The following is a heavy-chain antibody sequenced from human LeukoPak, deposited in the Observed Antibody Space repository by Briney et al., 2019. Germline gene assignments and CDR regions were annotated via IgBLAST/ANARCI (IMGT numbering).Heavy chain of an antibody. CDR3: AKLGYCSSTSCSNFDY. D-gene: IGHD2-2*01. J-gene: IGHJ4*02. Sequence: GASVNVSCKASGGTFSSYAISWVRQAPGQGLEWMGGIIPIFGTANYAQKFQGRVTITADESTSTAYMELSSLRSEDTAVYYCAKLGYCSSTSCSNFDYWGQGTLVTVSS. CDR1: GGTFSSYA. CDR2: IIPIFGTA. V-gene: IGHV1-69*13.